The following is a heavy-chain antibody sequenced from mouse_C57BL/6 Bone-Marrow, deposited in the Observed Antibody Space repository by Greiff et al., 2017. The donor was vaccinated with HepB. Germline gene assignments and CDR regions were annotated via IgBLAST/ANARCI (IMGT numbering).Heavy chain of an antibody. CDR3: ASPYWYFDV. CDR1: GFTFSDYG. CDR2: ISSGSSTI. Sequence: EVHLVESGGDLVKPGGSLKLSCAASGFTFSDYGMHWVRQAPEKGLEWVAYISSGSSTIYYADTVKGRFTISRDNAKNTLFLQMTSLRSEDTAMYYCASPYWYFDVWGTGTTVTVSS. V-gene: IGHV5-17*01. J-gene: IGHJ1*03.